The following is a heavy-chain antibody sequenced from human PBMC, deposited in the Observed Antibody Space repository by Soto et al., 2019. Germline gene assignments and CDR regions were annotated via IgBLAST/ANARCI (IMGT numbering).Heavy chain of an antibody. CDR1: GFTVSSNY. D-gene: IGHD1-26*01. CDR3: AREGRGYYVFGY. Sequence: GGSLRLSCAASGFTVSSNYMSWVRQAPGKGLEWVSVIYSGGSTYYADSVKGRFTISRDNSKNTLYLQMNSLRAEDTAVYYCAREGRGYYVFGYWGQGTLVTVSS. J-gene: IGHJ4*02. CDR2: IYSGGST. V-gene: IGHV3-53*01.